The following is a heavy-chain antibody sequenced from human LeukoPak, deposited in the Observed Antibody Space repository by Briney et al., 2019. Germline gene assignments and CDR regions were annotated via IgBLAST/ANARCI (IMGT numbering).Heavy chain of an antibody. CDR3: ARHMIYDSGVSGFDY. CDR1: GYSFTRYW. J-gene: IGHJ4*02. CDR2: IYPGGSQT. D-gene: IGHD3-22*01. V-gene: IGHV5-51*01. Sequence: GESLKISCKGSGYSFTRYWIGWVRQMPAKGLEWMGIIYPGGSQTRYSPSFQGQVTISADKSISTAYLQWSSLKASDTAMYYCARHMIYDSGVSGFDYWGQGTLVTVSS.